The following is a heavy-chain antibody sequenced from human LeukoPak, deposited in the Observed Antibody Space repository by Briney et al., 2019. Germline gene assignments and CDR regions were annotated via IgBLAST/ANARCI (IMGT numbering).Heavy chain of an antibody. CDR2: INSDGTST. CDR3: AKGHTNLDPA. J-gene: IGHJ4*02. CDR1: GFTLSNAW. V-gene: IGHV3-74*01. Sequence: PGGSLRLSCAASGFTLSNAWMHWVRQAPGKGPVWVSRINSDGTSTSYANSVKGRFTISRDDSKNTLHLQMNNLRAEDTAVYFCAKGHTNLDPAGDQGALVIVSS. D-gene: IGHD1-1*01.